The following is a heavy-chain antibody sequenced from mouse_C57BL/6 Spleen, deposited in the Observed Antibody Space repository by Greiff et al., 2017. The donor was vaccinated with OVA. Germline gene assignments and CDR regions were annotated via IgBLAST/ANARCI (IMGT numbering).Heavy chain of an antibody. CDR2: IDPETGGT. V-gene: IGHV1-15*01. Sequence: QVQLQQPGAELVRPGASVTLSCKASGYTFTDYEMHWVKQTPVHGLEWIGAIDPETGGTAYNQKFKGKAILTADKSSSTAYMELRSLTSEDSAVYYCTSFGNYEYFDVWGTGTTVTVSS. D-gene: IGHD2-1*01. CDR3: TSFGNYEYFDV. J-gene: IGHJ1*03. CDR1: GYTFTDYE.